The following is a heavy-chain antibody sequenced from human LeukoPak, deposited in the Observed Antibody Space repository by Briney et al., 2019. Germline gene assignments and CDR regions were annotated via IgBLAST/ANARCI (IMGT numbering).Heavy chain of an antibody. CDR2: INPNSGGT. CDR3: AREAFRGGTLDY. V-gene: IGHV1-2*06. D-gene: IGHD3-16*01. J-gene: IGHJ4*02. CDR1: GYTFTGYY. Sequence: ASVKVSCKASGYTFTGYYMHWVRQAPGQGLEWMGRINPNSGGTNYAQKFQGRVTMTRDTSISTAYMELSRLRADDTAVYYCAREAFRGGTLDYWGQGTLVTVSS.